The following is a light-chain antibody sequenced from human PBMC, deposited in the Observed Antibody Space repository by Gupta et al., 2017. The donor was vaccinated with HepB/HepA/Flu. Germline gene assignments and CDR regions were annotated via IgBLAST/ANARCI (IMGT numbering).Light chain of an antibody. CDR3: QQGLTTPIT. V-gene: IGKV1-39*01. J-gene: IGKJ5*01. Sequence: DIQMTQSPSSLSASVGDRVTITCRASQSIRNYLNWYQHKPGKAPKLLIYSASTLQNEVPSRFSGSGSGTEFTLTISSLQPEDVAAYYCQQGLTTPITFGQGTRVELK. CDR2: SAS. CDR1: QSIRNY.